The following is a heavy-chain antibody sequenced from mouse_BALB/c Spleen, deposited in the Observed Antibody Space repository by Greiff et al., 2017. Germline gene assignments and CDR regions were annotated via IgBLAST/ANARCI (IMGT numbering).Heavy chain of an antibody. CDR1: GFTFSDYY. J-gene: IGHJ3*01. D-gene: IGHD3-2*01. V-gene: IGHV5-4*02. CDR2: ISDGGSYT. CDR3: ARDQDSSGPWFAY. Sequence: EVQLVESGGGLVKPGGSLKLSCAASGFTFSDYYMYWVRQTPEKRLEWVATISDGGSYTYYPDSVKGRFTISRDNAKNNLYLQMSSLKSEDTAMYYCARDQDSSGPWFAYWGQGTLVTVSA.